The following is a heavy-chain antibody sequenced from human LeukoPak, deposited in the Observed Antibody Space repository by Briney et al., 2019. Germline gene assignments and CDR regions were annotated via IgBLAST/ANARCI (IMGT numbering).Heavy chain of an antibody. D-gene: IGHD6-13*01. Sequence: PSQTLSLTCTVSGGSISSGSYYWSWIRQPAGKGLVWIGRIYTSGSTNYNPSLKSRVTISVDTSKNQFSLKLSSVTAADTAVYYCARYSSPLYYMDVWGKGTTVTVSS. CDR2: IYTSGST. J-gene: IGHJ6*03. CDR1: GGSISSGSYY. V-gene: IGHV4-61*02. CDR3: ARYSSPLYYMDV.